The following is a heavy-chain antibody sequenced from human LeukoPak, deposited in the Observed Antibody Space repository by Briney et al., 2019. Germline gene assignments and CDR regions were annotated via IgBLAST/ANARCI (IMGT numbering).Heavy chain of an antibody. CDR2: IYYSGST. Sequence: SETLSLTCTVSGGSISSYYWSWIWQPPGKGLGWSGYIYYSGSTNYNPSLKSRVTISVDTSKNQFSLKLSSVTAADTAVYYCARLGYCSSTSCFYYYYYGMDVWGQGTTVTVFS. CDR1: GGSISSYY. D-gene: IGHD2-2*01. V-gene: IGHV4-59*01. J-gene: IGHJ6*02. CDR3: ARLGYCSSTSCFYYYYYGMDV.